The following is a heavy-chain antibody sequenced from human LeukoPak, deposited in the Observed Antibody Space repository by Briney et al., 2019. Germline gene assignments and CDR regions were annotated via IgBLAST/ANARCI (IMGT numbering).Heavy chain of an antibody. CDR3: ARRITGTTSDSFDY. Sequence: SETLSLTCTVSGGSISSSSYLWGWLRQPPGKGLEWIGSISYSGSTYYNPSLKSRVIISVDTSKNQFSLRLTSVTAADTAVYYCARRITGTTSDSFDYWGQGTLVTVSS. V-gene: IGHV4-39*01. J-gene: IGHJ4*02. D-gene: IGHD1-20*01. CDR1: GGSISSSSYL. CDR2: ISYSGST.